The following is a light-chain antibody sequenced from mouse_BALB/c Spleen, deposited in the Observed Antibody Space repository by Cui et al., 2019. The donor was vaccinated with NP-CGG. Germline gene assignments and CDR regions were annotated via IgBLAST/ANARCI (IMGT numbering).Light chain of an antibody. CDR2: GTN. Sequence: HAVLTQGSPLTTSPGETVTLTCRSNTGAVTTSNYANWVQEKPDHLFTGLIGGTNNRAPGVPARFSGSLIGDKAALTITGAQTEDEAIYFCALWYSNHWVFGGGTKLTVL. CDR3: ALWYSNHWV. V-gene: IGLV1*01. CDR1: TGAVTTSNY. J-gene: IGLJ1*01.